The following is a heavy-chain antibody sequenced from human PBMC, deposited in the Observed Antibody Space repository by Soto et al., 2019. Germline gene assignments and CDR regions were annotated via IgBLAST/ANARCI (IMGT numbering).Heavy chain of an antibody. J-gene: IGHJ4*02. Sequence: ASVKFSCKASGYTFTNYYVQWVRQAPGQGLEWLGVIHPDGGHTTYSQKFHDRVTMTRDTFTSTVYMELSSLRSEDTAVYYCARGDNDYWGQGTLVTVSS. CDR1: GYTFTNYY. V-gene: IGHV1-46*01. CDR2: IHPDGGHT. CDR3: ARGDNDY.